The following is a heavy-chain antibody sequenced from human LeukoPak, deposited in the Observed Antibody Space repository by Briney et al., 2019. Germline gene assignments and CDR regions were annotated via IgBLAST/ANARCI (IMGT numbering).Heavy chain of an antibody. CDR1: GGSISSGSYY. CDR3: ARNRAYCSSTSCYTLTAY. CDR2: IYTSGST. Sequence: SETLSLTCTVSGGSISSGSYYWSWIRQPAGKGLEWIGRIYTSGSTNYNPSLKSRVTISVDTSKNQFSLKLSSVTAADTAVYYWARNRAYCSSTSCYTLTAYGGRGPL. J-gene: IGHJ2*01. D-gene: IGHD2-2*02. V-gene: IGHV4-61*02.